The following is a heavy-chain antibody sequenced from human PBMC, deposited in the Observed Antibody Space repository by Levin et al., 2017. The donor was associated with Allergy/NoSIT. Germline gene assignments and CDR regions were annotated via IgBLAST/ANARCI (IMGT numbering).Heavy chain of an antibody. D-gene: IGHD5-18*01. V-gene: IGHV4-39*01. CDR3: ARKRGYSYGYLQVPIDY. Sequence: SETLSLTCTVSGGSISSCSYYWGWLRPPPGQGLEWIGCNYYSGSYYYNPSLKSRVTISVDTYKNQFTLKRSSVTAADTAVYYCARKRGYSYGYLQVPIDYWGQGTLVTVSA. CDR1: GGSISSCSYY. CDR2: NYYSGSY. J-gene: IGHJ4*02.